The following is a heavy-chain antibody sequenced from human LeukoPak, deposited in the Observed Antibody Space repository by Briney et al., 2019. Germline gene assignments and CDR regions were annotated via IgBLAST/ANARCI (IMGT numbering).Heavy chain of an antibody. CDR2: IKQDGSEQ. D-gene: IGHD6-19*01. Sequence: GGSLRLSCAASGFTFSTYSMNWVRQAPGKGLEWVANIKQDGSEQNYVDSVKGRFTISRDNAKNSLFLQMNSLRAEDTAVYYCVRGGGWYADYWGQGTLVTVSS. J-gene: IGHJ4*02. V-gene: IGHV3-7*04. CDR1: GFTFSTYS. CDR3: VRGGGWYADY.